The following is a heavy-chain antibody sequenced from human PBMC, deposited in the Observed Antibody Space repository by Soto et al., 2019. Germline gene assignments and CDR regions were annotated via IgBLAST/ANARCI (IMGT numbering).Heavy chain of an antibody. V-gene: IGHV1-18*01. J-gene: IGHJ6*02. Sequence: GASVKVSCKASGYSFMNFGVSWLRQAPGQGLEWLGWTSGHNGNTNYAQKVQGRVTMTTDTSTTTSYMELRSLTSDDTAVYYCARATDSDILTDYYYGLAGWGQGTTVTVSS. CDR3: ARATDSDILTDYYYGLAG. D-gene: IGHD3-9*01. CDR2: TSGHNGNT. CDR1: GYSFMNFG.